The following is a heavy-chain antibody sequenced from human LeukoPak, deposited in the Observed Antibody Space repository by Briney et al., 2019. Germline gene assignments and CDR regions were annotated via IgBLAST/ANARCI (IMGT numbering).Heavy chain of an antibody. J-gene: IGHJ6*02. D-gene: IGHD6-13*01. CDR3: AKFSSSWNYYYGMDV. Sequence: TGGSLRLSCAASGFTFGSYAMHWVRQAPGKGLEWVAVISYDGSNKYYADSVKGRFTISRDNSKDTLYLQMNSLRAEDTAVYYCAKFSSSWNYYYGMDVWGQGTTVTVSS. CDR2: ISYDGSNK. CDR1: GFTFGSYA. V-gene: IGHV3-30-3*02.